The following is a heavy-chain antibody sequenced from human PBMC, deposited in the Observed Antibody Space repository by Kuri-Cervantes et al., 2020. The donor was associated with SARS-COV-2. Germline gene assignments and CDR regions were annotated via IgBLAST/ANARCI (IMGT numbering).Heavy chain of an antibody. Sequence: SETLSLTCAVSGGSISSGDYSWSWIRQPPGKGLEWIGYIYHSGSTYYNPSLKSRVTISVDTSKNQFSLKLSSVTAADTAVYYCARAGYYYDSSGFDAFDIWGQGTMVTVSS. CDR2: IYHSGST. J-gene: IGHJ3*02. V-gene: IGHV4-30-2*01. CDR1: GGSISSGDYS. D-gene: IGHD3-22*01. CDR3: ARAGYYYDSSGFDAFDI.